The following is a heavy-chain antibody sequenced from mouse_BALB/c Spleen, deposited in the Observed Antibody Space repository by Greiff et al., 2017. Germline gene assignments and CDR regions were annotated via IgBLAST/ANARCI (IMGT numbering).Heavy chain of an antibody. V-gene: IGHV1-69*02. Sequence: QVQLQQPGAELVKPGAPVKLSCKASGYTFTSYWMNWVKQRPGRGLEWIGRIDPSDSETHYNQKFKDKATLTVDKSSSTAYIQLSSLTSEDSAVYYCARWGGFAYWGQGTLVTVSA. CDR2: IDPSDSET. CDR3: ARWGGFAY. CDR1: GYTFTSYW. J-gene: IGHJ3*01.